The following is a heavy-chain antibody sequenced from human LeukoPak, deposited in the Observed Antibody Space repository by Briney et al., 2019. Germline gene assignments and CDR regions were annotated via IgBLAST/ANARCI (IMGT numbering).Heavy chain of an antibody. Sequence: ASVKVSCKVSGYTLTELSMHWVRQAPGKGLEWMGGFDPEDGETIYAQKFQGRVTMTEDTSTDTAYMELISLRSEDTAVYYCATAGYSRSGNWFDPWGQGTLVTASS. CDR3: ATAGYSRSGNWFDP. D-gene: IGHD6-6*01. CDR1: GYTLTELS. CDR2: FDPEDGET. J-gene: IGHJ5*02. V-gene: IGHV1-24*01.